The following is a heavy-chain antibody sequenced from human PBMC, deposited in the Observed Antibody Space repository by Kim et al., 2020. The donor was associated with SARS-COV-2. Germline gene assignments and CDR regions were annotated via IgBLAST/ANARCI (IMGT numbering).Heavy chain of an antibody. CDR2: INHSGST. J-gene: IGHJ6*02. CDR3: ARCRFVRPLYGSGSYYYYYGMDV. D-gene: IGHD3-10*01. V-gene: IGHV4-34*01. CDR1: GGSFSGYY. Sequence: SETLSLTCAVYGGSFSGYYWSWIRQPPGKGLEWIGEINHSGSTNYNPSLKSRVTISVDTSKNQFSLKLSSVTAADTAVYYCARCRFVRPLYGSGSYYYYYGMDVWGQGTTVTVSS.